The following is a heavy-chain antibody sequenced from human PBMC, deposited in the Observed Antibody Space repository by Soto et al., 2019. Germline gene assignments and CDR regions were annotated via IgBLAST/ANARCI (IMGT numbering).Heavy chain of an antibody. V-gene: IGHV3-23*01. CDR1: GFTFSSYA. Sequence: GGSLRLSCAASGFTFSSYAMSWVRQAPGKGLERVSAISGSGGRTYYADSVKGRFTISRDNSKNTLYLQMNSLRAEDTAVYYCARLPHYDSSGYYYFDYWGQGTLVTVSS. CDR2: ISGSGGRT. CDR3: ARLPHYDSSGYYYFDY. D-gene: IGHD3-22*01. J-gene: IGHJ4*02.